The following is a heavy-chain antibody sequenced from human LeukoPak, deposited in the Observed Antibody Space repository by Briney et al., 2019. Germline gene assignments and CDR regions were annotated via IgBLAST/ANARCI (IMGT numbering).Heavy chain of an antibody. J-gene: IGHJ4*02. Sequence: ASVKVSCKVSGYTLTELSMHWVRQAPGKGIEWMEGFDPEDGETIYAQKFQGRVTMTEDTSTDTAYMELSSLRSEDTAVYYCATRPYSSSWYGPHAEEHWGQGTLVTVSS. CDR3: ATRPYSSSWYGPHAEEH. CDR2: FDPEDGET. V-gene: IGHV1-24*01. D-gene: IGHD6-13*01. CDR1: GYTLTELS.